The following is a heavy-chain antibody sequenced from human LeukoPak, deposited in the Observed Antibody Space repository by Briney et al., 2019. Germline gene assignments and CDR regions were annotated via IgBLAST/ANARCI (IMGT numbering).Heavy chain of an antibody. Sequence: GGSLRLSCAASVFTFSSYDMIWVRQAPGKGLEWLSYISRSGSTVYEADSVKGRFTISRDNAKKSLYLQMNSLRADDTAVSYCARGAFDYGDYVPFYWGQGTLVTVSS. CDR3: ARGAFDYGDYVPFY. CDR2: ISRSGSTV. D-gene: IGHD4-17*01. J-gene: IGHJ4*02. CDR1: VFTFSSYD. V-gene: IGHV3-48*03.